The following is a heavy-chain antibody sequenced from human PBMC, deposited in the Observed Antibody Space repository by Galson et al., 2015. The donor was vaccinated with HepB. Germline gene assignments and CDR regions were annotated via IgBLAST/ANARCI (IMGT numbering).Heavy chain of an antibody. CDR2: IDPSDSYT. V-gene: IGHV5-10-1*01. CDR1: GYIFTSYW. CDR3: ASRGDSTGRNYYGLDV. Sequence: QSGAEVKKPGESLRVSCKGSGYIFTSYWINWVRQMPGKGLEWMGRIDPSDSYTNYSPSFQGHVAISADESISTAYLQWSSLQASDTAMYYCASRGDSTGRNYYGLDVWGQGTTVTVSS. J-gene: IGHJ6*02. D-gene: IGHD3-10*01.